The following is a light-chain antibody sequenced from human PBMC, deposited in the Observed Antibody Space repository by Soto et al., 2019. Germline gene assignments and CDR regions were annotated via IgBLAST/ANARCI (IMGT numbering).Light chain of an antibody. CDR2: KAS. J-gene: IGKJ1*01. CDR1: QGISRW. V-gene: IGKV1-5*03. Sequence: IQLTQSPSTLSASVGDRVSITCRASQGISRWLAWCQHKPGKAPNLLIYKASVLESGVPSRFRGRGCGTEFTLAITCLQPDDFAPYGCQLYDSYSRTFGQGTKVEI. CDR3: QLYDSYSRT.